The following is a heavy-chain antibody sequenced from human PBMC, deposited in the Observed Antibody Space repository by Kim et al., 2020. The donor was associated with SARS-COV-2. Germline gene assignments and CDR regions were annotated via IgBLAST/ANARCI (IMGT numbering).Heavy chain of an antibody. J-gene: IGHJ4*02. V-gene: IGHV4-30-4*01. CDR3: ARDPYDFWSGYGAGYFDY. Sequence: SETLSLTCTVSGGSISSGDYYWSWIRQPPGKGLEWIGYIYYSGSTYYNPSLKSRVTISVDTSKNQFSLKLSSVTAADTAVYYCARDPYDFWSGYGAGYFDYWGQGTLVTVSS. CDR2: IYYSGST. D-gene: IGHD3-3*01. CDR1: GGSISSGDYY.